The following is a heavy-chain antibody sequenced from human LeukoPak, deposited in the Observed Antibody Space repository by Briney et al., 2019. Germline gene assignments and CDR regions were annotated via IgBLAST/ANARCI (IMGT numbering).Heavy chain of an antibody. V-gene: IGHV3-21*01. D-gene: IGHD1-26*01. J-gene: IGHJ6*03. CDR2: IRTSNNYI. CDR1: GFTFSRYT. Sequence: GGSLRLSCAASGFTFSRYTFNWVRQAPGKGLEWVSSIRTSNNYIYYADSVKGRFTISRDNAKNSLYLQMNSLRAEDTAVYFCARRPIGIYYYYMDVWGKGTTVTVSS. CDR3: ARRPIGIYYYYMDV.